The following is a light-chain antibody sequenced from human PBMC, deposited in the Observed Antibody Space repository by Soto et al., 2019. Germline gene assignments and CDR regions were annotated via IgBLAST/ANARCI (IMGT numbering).Light chain of an antibody. Sequence: EIVMTQSPATLSVSQGERATLSCRATESVSNNLAWYQQKPGQAPTLLIFAASTRATGIPARFSGSGSGTDFTLTISSLQSEDFAVYYCRQYNKWPLTFGGGTKVEIK. CDR3: RQYNKWPLT. J-gene: IGKJ4*01. CDR2: AAS. V-gene: IGKV3-15*01. CDR1: ESVSNN.